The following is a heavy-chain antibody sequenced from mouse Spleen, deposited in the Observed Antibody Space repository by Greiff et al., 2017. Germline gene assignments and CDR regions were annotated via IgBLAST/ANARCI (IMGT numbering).Heavy chain of an antibody. D-gene: IGHD2-1*01. J-gene: IGHJ4*01. V-gene: IGHV1-39*01. CDR1: GYPFTDYN. CDR2: INPNYGTT. Sequence: LEESGPELVKPGASVKISCKASGYPFTDYNMNWVKQSNGKSLEWIGVINPNYGTTSYNQKFKGKATLTVDQSSSTAYMQLNSLTSEDSAVYYCASYGNPGAMDYWGQGTSVTVSS. CDR3: ASYGNPGAMDY.